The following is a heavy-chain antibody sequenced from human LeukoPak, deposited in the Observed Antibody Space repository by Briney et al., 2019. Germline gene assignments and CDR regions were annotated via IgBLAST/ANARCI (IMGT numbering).Heavy chain of an antibody. V-gene: IGHV4-39*07. D-gene: IGHD6-6*01. J-gene: IGHJ6*03. Sequence: SETLSLTCTVSGGSISSSSYYWGWIRQPPGKGLEWIGSIYYSGSTYYNPSLKSRVTISVDTSKNQFSLKLSSVTAADTAVYYCARGLYSSSSPYYMDVWGKGTTVTVSS. CDR2: IYYSGST. CDR1: GGSISSSSYY. CDR3: ARGLYSSSSPYYMDV.